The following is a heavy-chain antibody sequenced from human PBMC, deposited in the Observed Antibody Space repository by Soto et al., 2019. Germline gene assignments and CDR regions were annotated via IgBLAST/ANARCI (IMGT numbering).Heavy chain of an antibody. CDR1: GGTFSSYA. D-gene: IGHD2-8*01. V-gene: IGHV1-69*06. Sequence: QVQLVQSGAEVKKPGSSVKVSCKASGGTFSSYAISWVRQAPGQGLEWMGGIIPIFGTANYARKFQGRVTITADKSTSTAYMELSSLRSEDTAVYYCTLMATNPTDYFDYWGQGTLVTVSS. CDR2: IIPIFGTA. CDR3: TLMATNPTDYFDY. J-gene: IGHJ4*02.